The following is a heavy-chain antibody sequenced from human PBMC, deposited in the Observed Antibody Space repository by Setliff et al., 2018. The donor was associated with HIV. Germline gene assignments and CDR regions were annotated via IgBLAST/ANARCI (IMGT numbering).Heavy chain of an antibody. D-gene: IGHD2-21*02. V-gene: IGHV4-39*02. CDR3: ARDGYCGGDCYHDAFDI. J-gene: IGHJ3*02. CDR1: GGSITTSTFY. Sequence: PSETLSLTCTASGGSITTSTFYWGWIRQPPGKGLEWIGSIYYSGSTYYNPSLKSRLTITQHTSKDHFSLSLSSVTAADTAVYYCARDGYCGGDCYHDAFDIWGQGTMVTVSS. CDR2: IYYSGST.